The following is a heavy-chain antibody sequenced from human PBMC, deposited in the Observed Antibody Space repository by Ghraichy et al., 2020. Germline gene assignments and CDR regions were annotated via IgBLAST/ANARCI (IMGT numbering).Heavy chain of an antibody. V-gene: IGHV4-59*01. CDR1: GGSISSYY. D-gene: IGHD6-19*01. CDR2: IYYSGST. CDR3: ERVLGYSSAYYYYYHYMDV. J-gene: IGHJ6*03. Sequence: SETLSLTCTVSGGSISSYYWSWIRQPPGKGLEWIGYIYYSGSTNYNPSLKSRVTISVDTSKNQFSLKLSSVTAADTAGYYCERVLGYSSAYYYYYHYMDVWGKGTTVTVSS.